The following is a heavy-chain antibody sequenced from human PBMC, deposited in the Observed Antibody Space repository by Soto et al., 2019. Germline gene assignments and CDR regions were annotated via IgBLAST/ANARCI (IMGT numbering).Heavy chain of an antibody. Sequence: QVQLVQSGAEVRTPGASVKISCKASGYTFRSHGVQWVRQAPGQRLEWVGWSNGGNGFTKYSQEFQDRVTITSDTAASTIYIELHSLTSGDTAVYYCASLSYSDALDVWGQGTTVTVSS. CDR2: SNGGNGFT. CDR3: ASLSYSDALDV. J-gene: IGHJ6*02. V-gene: IGHV1-3*02. CDR1: GYTFRSHG. D-gene: IGHD4-17*01.